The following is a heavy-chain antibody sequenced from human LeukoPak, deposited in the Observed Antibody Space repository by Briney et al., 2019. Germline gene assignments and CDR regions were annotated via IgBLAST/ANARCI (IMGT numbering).Heavy chain of an antibody. CDR1: GFTVSSNY. J-gene: IGHJ4*02. V-gene: IGHV3-53*01. CDR3: ARAKSSSWYSIPEY. CDR2: IYSGAST. D-gene: IGHD6-13*01. Sequence: GGSLRLSCAASGFTVSSNYMSWVRQAPGKGLEWVSVIYSGASTYYAYSVKGRFTISRDNSKNTLYLQMNSLRAEDTAVYYCARAKSSSWYSIPEYWGQGTLVTVSS.